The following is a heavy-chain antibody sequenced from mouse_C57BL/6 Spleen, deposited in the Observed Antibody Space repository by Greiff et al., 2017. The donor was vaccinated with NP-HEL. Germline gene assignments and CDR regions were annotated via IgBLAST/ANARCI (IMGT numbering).Heavy chain of an antibody. CDR3: AIGDDGYYDWYFDV. Sequence: QVQLQQSGAELARPGASVKLSCKASGYTFTSYGISWVKQRTGQGLEWIGEIYPRSGNTYYNEKFKGKATLTADKSSSTAYMELRSLTSEDSAVYFCAIGDDGYYDWYFDVWGTGTTVTVSS. J-gene: IGHJ1*03. CDR2: IYPRSGNT. V-gene: IGHV1-81*01. CDR1: GYTFTSYG. D-gene: IGHD2-3*01.